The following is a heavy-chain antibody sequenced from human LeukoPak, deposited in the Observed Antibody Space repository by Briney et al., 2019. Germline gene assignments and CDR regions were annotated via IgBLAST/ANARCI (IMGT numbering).Heavy chain of an antibody. V-gene: IGHV3-23*01. Sequence: PGGSLRLSCAASGFTFATYDMTWVCQAPGKGLEWVSSVGGDGRVTYYADSVKGRFTISRDNPKNTIFLQMNSLRVEDTAVYYCAKDEDGRFDYWGQGTLVTVSS. CDR2: VGGDGRVT. CDR3: AKDEDGRFDY. CDR1: GFTFATYD. J-gene: IGHJ4*02.